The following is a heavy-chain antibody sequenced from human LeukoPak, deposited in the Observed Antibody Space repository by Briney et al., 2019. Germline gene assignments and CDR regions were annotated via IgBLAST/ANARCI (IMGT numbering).Heavy chain of an antibody. D-gene: IGHD5/OR15-5a*01. CDR1: GFTFSSYW. CDR3: ARGEDIVSTVTGY. Sequence: GGSLRLTCAASGFTFSSYWMHWVRQAPGKGLVWVSRINSDGSNTSYADSVKGRFTNSRDNAKNTLYLQMNSLSAEDTAVYYCARGEDIVSTVTGYWGQGTLVTVSS. CDR2: INSDGSNT. J-gene: IGHJ4*02. V-gene: IGHV3-74*01.